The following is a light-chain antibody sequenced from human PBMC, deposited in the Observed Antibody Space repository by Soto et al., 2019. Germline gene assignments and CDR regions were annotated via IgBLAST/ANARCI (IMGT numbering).Light chain of an antibody. J-gene: IGKJ1*01. V-gene: IGKV1-8*01. CDR1: QGISSY. Sequence: AIRMTQSPSSFSASTGDRVTITCRASQGISSYLAWYQQKPGKAPKLLIYAASTLQSGVPSRFSGSGSGTDFTLTISCLQSEDVATYFCLQYESYPRTFGQGTKGAIK. CDR3: LQYESYPRT. CDR2: AAS.